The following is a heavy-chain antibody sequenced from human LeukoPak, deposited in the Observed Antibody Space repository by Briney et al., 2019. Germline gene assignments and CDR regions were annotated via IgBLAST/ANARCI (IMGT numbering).Heavy chain of an antibody. CDR3: ARDSLVGSTTPVFDY. D-gene: IGHD1-26*01. CDR2: IYSTSTYI. V-gene: IGHV3-21*04. J-gene: IGHJ4*02. CDR1: RFTFSTYS. Sequence: GGSLRLSCAASRFTFSTYSMNWGRQAPGKGLEGVSSIYSTSTYIYYADSVKGRFTISRDNAKKSLYLQMESLRAEDTAVYYCARDSLVGSTTPVFDYWGQGTLVTVSS.